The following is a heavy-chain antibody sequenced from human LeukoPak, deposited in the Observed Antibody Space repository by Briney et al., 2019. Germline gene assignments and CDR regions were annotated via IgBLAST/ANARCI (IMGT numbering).Heavy chain of an antibody. CDR1: GGSIVKQY. CDR2: VYSSGST. Sequence: TSETLSLTCTVSGGSIVKQYWSWIRQPPTKGLEWIGYVYSSGSTNYNPSLKSRVTISVDTSKNQFSLKLRSVTAADTAVYYCARDRPGIAVAGDAFDIWGQGTMVTVSS. V-gene: IGHV4-59*11. CDR3: ARDRPGIAVAGDAFDI. J-gene: IGHJ3*02. D-gene: IGHD6-19*01.